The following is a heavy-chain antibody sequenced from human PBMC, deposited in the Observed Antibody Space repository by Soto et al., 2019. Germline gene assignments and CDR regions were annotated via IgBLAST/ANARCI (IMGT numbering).Heavy chain of an antibody. CDR2: NYYSGST. D-gene: IGHD1-20*01. CDR3: ARDHPSDNWNDYYYMDV. Sequence: TCTVSGGSISSGDYYWSWIRQPPGKGLEWIGYNYYSGSTYYNPSLKSRVTISVDTSKNQFSLKLSSVTAADTAVYYCARDHPSDNWNDYYYMDVWGKGTTVTVSS. V-gene: IGHV4-30-4*01. J-gene: IGHJ6*03. CDR1: GGSISSGDYY.